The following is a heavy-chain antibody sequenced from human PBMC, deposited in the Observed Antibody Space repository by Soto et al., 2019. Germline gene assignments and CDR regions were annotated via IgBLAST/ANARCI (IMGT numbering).Heavy chain of an antibody. J-gene: IGHJ4*02. CDR2: MNPSSGYT. D-gene: IGHD1-26*01. Sequence: SVKGCWKASGYTFTDYDINWGRLATGQGLEWMGWMNPSSGYTGYAQKFQGRVTMTWDTSINTAYMELSSLTSADTAVYYCARFVRHQLPTIDYWGQGALVTGS. V-gene: IGHV1-8*01. CDR1: GYTFTDYD. CDR3: ARFVRHQLPTIDY.